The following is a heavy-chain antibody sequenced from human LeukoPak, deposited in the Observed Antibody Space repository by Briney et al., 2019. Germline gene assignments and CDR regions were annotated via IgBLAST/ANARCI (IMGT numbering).Heavy chain of an antibody. D-gene: IGHD1-26*01. CDR1: GGSFSGYY. CDR2: INHSGST. Sequence: SETLSLTCAVYGGSFSGYYWSWIRQPPGKGLEWIGEINHSGSTNYNPSLKSRVTISVDTSKNQFSLKLSSVTAADTAVYYCARQATQDDYYYYYMDVWAKGTTVTVSS. CDR3: ARQATQDDYYYYYMDV. V-gene: IGHV4-34*01. J-gene: IGHJ6*03.